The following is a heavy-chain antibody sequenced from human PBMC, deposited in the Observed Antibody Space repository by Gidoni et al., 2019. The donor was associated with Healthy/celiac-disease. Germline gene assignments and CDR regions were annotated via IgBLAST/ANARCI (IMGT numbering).Heavy chain of an antibody. Sequence: QVQLQQWGAGLLKPSETLSLTCAVYGGSFSGYYWSWIRQPPGKGLEWIGEINHSGSTNYNPSLKSRVTISVDTSKNQFSLKLSSVTAADTAVYYCARWGWGIYFDYWGQGTLVTVSS. D-gene: IGHD3-16*01. CDR1: GGSFSGYY. V-gene: IGHV4-34*01. CDR2: INHSGST. CDR3: ARWGWGIYFDY. J-gene: IGHJ4*02.